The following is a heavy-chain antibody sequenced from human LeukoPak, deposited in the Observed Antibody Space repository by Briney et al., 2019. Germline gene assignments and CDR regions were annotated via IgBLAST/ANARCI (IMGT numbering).Heavy chain of an antibody. V-gene: IGHV3-7*01. D-gene: IGHD2-2*01. Sequence: GGSLRLSCAASGFTFSGYWMSWVRQAPGKGLEWVANIKQDGSEKYYVDSVKGRFTISRDNAKNSLYLQMNSLRAEDTAVYYCARYHQLPHAFDIWGQGTMVTVSS. J-gene: IGHJ3*02. CDR1: GFTFSGYW. CDR2: IKQDGSEK. CDR3: ARYHQLPHAFDI.